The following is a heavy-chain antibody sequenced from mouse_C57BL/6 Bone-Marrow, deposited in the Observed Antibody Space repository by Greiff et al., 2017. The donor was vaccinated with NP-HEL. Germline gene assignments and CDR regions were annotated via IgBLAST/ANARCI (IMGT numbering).Heavy chain of an antibody. CDR2: IYPRSGNT. V-gene: IGHV1-81*01. Sequence: QVQLQQSGAELARPGASVKLSCKASGYTFTSYGISWVKQRTGQGLEWIGEIYPRSGNTYYNEKFKGKATLTADKSSSTAYMELRSLTSEDSAVYFCATTVAATGDDWGQGTTLTVSS. J-gene: IGHJ2*01. CDR3: ATTVAATGDD. D-gene: IGHD1-1*01. CDR1: GYTFTSYG.